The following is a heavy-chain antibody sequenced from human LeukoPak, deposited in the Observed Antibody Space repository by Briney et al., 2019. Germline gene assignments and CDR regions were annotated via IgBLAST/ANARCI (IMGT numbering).Heavy chain of an antibody. CDR3: AKRISPVAGYFDY. J-gene: IGHJ4*02. Sequence: SETLSLTCAVYGGSFSGYYWSWIRQPQGKGLEWIGEINHSGSTNYNPSLKSRVTISVDTSKNQFSLKLSSVTAADTAVYYCAKRISPVAGYFDYWGQGTLVTVSS. CDR2: INHSGST. V-gene: IGHV4-34*01. CDR1: GGSFSGYY. D-gene: IGHD6-19*01.